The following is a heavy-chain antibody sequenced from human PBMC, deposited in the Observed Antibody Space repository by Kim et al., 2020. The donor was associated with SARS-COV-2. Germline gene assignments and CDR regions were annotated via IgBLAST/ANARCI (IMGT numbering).Heavy chain of an antibody. CDR3: ASRHFLGYCSSTSCYTTGWFDP. D-gene: IGHD2-2*02. CDR1: GGSISSSSYY. Sequence: SETLSLTCTVSGGSISSSSYYWGWIRQPPGKGREWIGSIYYSGSTYYNPSLKSRVTISVDTSNNQFSLKLSSVTAANTAVYYCASRHFLGYCSSTSCYTTGWFDPWGQGTLFTVSS. CDR2: IYYSGST. J-gene: IGHJ5*02. V-gene: IGHV4-39*01.